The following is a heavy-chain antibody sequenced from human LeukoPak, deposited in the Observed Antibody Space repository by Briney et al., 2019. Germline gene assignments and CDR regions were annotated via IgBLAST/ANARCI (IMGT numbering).Heavy chain of an antibody. D-gene: IGHD3-10*01. CDR2: INPNSGGT. Sequence: GASVKVSCKASGYTFTGYYMHWVRQAPGQGLEWMGWINPNSGGTNYAQKFQGRVTMTRETSISTAYMELSRLRSDDTAVYYCARVGQRSVRGVILGYWGQGTLVTVSS. CDR1: GYTFTGYY. CDR3: ARVGQRSVRGVILGY. J-gene: IGHJ4*02. V-gene: IGHV1-2*02.